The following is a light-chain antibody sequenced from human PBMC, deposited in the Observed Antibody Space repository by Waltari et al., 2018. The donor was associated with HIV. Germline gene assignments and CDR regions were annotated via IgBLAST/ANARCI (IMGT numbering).Light chain of an antibody. CDR3: QQHFSTPWT. Sequence: DIVMTQSPDSLAVSVGERATINCKSSQNILDISNNKNYLTWYQQKPGQSPKLLIYWASTQESGVPDRFRGSGSGTDFTLTISSLQAEDVAVYYCQQHFSTPWTFGQGTKVGIK. CDR1: QNILDISNNKNY. V-gene: IGKV4-1*01. CDR2: WAS. J-gene: IGKJ1*01.